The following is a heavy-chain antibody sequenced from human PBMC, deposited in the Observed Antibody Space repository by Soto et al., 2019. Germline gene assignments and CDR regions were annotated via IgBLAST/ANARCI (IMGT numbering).Heavy chain of an antibody. CDR1: GLTVSGKKY. Sequence: GSLRLSCAAFGLTVSGKKYVAWVRQAPGKGLEWVSALYDVDGSFYADSVKGRFTTSSDSSKTTVYLQMNGLRPDDTAVYYCATWHEREHAYDVWGQGTTVTVSS. D-gene: IGHD1-1*01. CDR2: LYDVDGS. J-gene: IGHJ3*01. CDR3: ATWHEREHAYDV. V-gene: IGHV3-53*01.